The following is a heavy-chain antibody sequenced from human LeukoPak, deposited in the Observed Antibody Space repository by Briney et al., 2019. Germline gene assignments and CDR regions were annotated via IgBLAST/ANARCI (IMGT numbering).Heavy chain of an antibody. J-gene: IGHJ3*02. CDR2: IKEDGTEK. D-gene: IGHD2-2*01. Sequence: GGSLRLSCEASGFSFSTSWMSWVRQAPGKGLEWVANIKEDGTEKYYVDSVKGRFTISRDDAKNSLYLQMSNLRAEDTAVYYCARASKFWSDPDAFDIWGQGTMVIVSS. V-gene: IGHV3-7*01. CDR3: ARASKFWSDPDAFDI. CDR1: GFSFSTSW.